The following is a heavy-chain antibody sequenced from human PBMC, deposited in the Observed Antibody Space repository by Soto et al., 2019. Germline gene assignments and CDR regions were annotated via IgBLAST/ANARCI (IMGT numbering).Heavy chain of an antibody. CDR3: ARGRGGSGDRDY. D-gene: IGHD3-10*01. CDR2: IYYSRST. V-gene: IGHV4-59*01. Sequence: SETLSLTCTVSGGSISSYYWSWIRQPPGKGLEWIGYIYYSRSTNYNPYLKSRVTISVDTSKNQFSLKLSSVTAADTAVYYCARGRGGSGDRDYWGQGTLVTVSS. CDR1: GGSISSYY. J-gene: IGHJ4*02.